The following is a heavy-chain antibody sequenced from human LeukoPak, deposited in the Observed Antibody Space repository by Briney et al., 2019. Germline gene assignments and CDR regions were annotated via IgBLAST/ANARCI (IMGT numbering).Heavy chain of an antibody. D-gene: IGHD3-9*01. Sequence: PSETLSLTCTVSGGSISSYYWSWIRQPPGKGLEWIGYIYYSGSTNYNPSLMSRVTISVDTSKNQFSLKLSSVTAADTAVYYCASDILTGHGAFDIWGQGTMVTVSS. V-gene: IGHV4-59*01. J-gene: IGHJ3*02. CDR1: GGSISSYY. CDR3: ASDILTGHGAFDI. CDR2: IYYSGST.